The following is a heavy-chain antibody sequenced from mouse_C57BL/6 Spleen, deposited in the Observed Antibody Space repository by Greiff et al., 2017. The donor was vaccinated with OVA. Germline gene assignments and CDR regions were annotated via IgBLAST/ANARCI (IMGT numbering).Heavy chain of an antibody. D-gene: IGHD1-1*01. CDR1: GYTFTDYY. J-gene: IGHJ4*01. Sequence: VKLQESGAELVKPGASVKISCKASGYTFTDYYINWVKQRPGQGLEWIGKIGPGSGSTYYNEKFKGKATLTADKSSSTAYMQLSSLTSEDSAVYFCARRDYYGSSYSRYAMDYWGQGTSVTVSS. V-gene: IGHV1-77*01. CDR2: IGPGSGST. CDR3: ARRDYYGSSYSRYAMDY.